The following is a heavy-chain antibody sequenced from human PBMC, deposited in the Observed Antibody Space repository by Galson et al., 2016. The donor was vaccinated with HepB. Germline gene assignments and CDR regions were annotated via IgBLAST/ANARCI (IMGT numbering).Heavy chain of an antibody. CDR1: GFTFSGYG. J-gene: IGHJ4*02. CDR3: AKRHEYCPPVGCSVDY. D-gene: IGHD2/OR15-2a*01. V-gene: IGHV3-30*18. Sequence: SLRLSCAASGFTFSGYGLHWVRQAPGKGLEWVAADSMDGRRKFYADSVKGRFTISRDNSHNILFLQMSSLRVDDTAVYFCAKRHEYCPPVGCSVDYWGQGTLVSVSS. CDR2: DSMDGRRK.